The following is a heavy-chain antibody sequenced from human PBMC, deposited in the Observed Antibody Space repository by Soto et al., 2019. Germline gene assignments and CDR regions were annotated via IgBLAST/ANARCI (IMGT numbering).Heavy chain of an antibody. CDR2: ITASGNSR. V-gene: IGHV3-23*01. CDR1: GFTFNNYA. CDR3: ARDGSNKPGFYYGMDV. J-gene: IGHJ6*02. D-gene: IGHD6-13*01. Sequence: PGGSLRLSCVVSGFTFNNYAMGWVRQAPGKGLEWVSGITASGNSRYYADSVKGRFTIFRDNSKSTLYLQMNGLRAEDTAVYYCARDGSNKPGFYYGMDVWGQGTTVTVSS.